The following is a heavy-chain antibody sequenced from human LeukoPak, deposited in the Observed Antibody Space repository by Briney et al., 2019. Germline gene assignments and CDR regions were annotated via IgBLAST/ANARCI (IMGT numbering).Heavy chain of an antibody. D-gene: IGHD1-7*01. CDR3: AKDRLLELPDLYYYYGMDV. J-gene: IGHJ6*02. CDR2: ISGSGGST. Sequence: PGGSLRLSCAASGFTFSSYAMSWVRQAPGKGLEWVSAISGSGGSTYYADSVKGRFTISRDNSKNTLYLQMNSLRAEDTAVYYCAKDRLLELPDLYYYYGMDVWGQGTTVTVSS. CDR1: GFTFSSYA. V-gene: IGHV3-23*01.